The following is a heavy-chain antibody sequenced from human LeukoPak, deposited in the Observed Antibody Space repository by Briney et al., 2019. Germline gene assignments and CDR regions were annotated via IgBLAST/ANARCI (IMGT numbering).Heavy chain of an antibody. Sequence: GGSPRLSCAASGFTFSNYWVHWVRQAPGKGLVWVSRINRDGSTTKYADSAKGRFTVSRDNAKNTLNLRMNSLRAEDTAVYYCARDKKSGESSEIDYWGQGTLVTVSS. V-gene: IGHV3-74*03. CDR3: ARDKKSGESSEIDY. J-gene: IGHJ4*02. CDR2: INRDGSTT. CDR1: GFTFSNYW. D-gene: IGHD3-10*01.